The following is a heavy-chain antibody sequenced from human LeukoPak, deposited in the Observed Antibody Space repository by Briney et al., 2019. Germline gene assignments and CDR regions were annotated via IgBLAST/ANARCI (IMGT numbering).Heavy chain of an antibody. CDR1: GFTFDDYA. D-gene: IGHD3-10*01. Sequence: GGSLRLSCAASGFTFDDYAMHWVRQAPGKGLEWVSGISWNSGSIGYADSVKGRFTISRDNSKNTLYLQMNSLRAEDTAVYYCAKDLGRMWFGEFPIDYWGQGTLVTVSS. J-gene: IGHJ4*02. V-gene: IGHV3-9*01. CDR2: ISWNSGSI. CDR3: AKDLGRMWFGEFPIDY.